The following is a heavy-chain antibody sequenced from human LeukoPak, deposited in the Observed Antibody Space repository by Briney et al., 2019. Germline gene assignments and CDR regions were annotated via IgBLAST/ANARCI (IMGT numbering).Heavy chain of an antibody. V-gene: IGHV1-8*01. CDR2: MNPNSGNT. J-gene: IGHJ4*02. Sequence: ASVKVSCKASGYTFTSYDINWLRQATGQGLEWMGWMNPNSGNTGYAQKFQGRVTMTRNTSISTAYMELSSLRSEDTAVYYCARGWGIAAAGQTDYWGQGTLVTVSS. CDR3: ARGWGIAAAGQTDY. D-gene: IGHD6-13*01. CDR1: GYTFTSYD.